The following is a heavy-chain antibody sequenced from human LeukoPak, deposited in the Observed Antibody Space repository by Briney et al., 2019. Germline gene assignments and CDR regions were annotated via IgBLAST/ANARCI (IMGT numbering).Heavy chain of an antibody. CDR1: GFTFSSYS. CDR3: AKAYSSSWYLSGCFDY. D-gene: IGHD6-13*01. Sequence: GGSLRLSCAASGFTFSSYSLHWVRQAPGKGLEWVSYISSSSSSIYYADSVKGRFTISRDNAKNSLYLQMNSLRDEDTAVYYCAKAYSSSWYLSGCFDYWGQGTLVTVSS. J-gene: IGHJ4*02. CDR2: ISSSSSSI. V-gene: IGHV3-48*02.